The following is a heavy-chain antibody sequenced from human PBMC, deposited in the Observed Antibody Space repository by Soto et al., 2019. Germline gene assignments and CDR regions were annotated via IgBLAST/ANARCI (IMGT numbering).Heavy chain of an antibody. D-gene: IGHD5-12*01. CDR2: INPSDGST. Sequence: ASVKVSCKASGYSFTSYLMHWVLQAPGQGLDWMGLINPSDGSTTYSQKVQGRITMTRDTSTSTVYMELSSLRSEDTALYFCAFSGYDSDFSRYFDHWGQGTPVTVSS. CDR1: GYSFTSYL. V-gene: IGHV1-46*01. CDR3: AFSGYDSDFSRYFDH. J-gene: IGHJ4*02.